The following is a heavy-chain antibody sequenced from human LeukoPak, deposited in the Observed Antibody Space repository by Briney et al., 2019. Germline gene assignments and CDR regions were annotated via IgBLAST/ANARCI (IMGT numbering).Heavy chain of an antibody. CDR1: GGTFSSYA. CDR3: AREYYYDSSGYLN. J-gene: IGHJ4*02. D-gene: IGHD3-22*01. CDR2: IIPILGIA. V-gene: IGHV1-69*04. Sequence: GASVKVSCKASGGTFSSYAISWVRQAPGQGLEWMGRIIPILGIANYAQKFQGRVTITADKSTSTAYMELSSLRSEDTAVYHCAREYYYDSSGYLNWGQGTLVTVSS.